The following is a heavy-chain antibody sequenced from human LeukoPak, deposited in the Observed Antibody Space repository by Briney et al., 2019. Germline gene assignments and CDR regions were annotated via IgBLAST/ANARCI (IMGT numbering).Heavy chain of an antibody. CDR1: GFTFSSYG. J-gene: IGHJ4*02. Sequence: SGGSLRLSCAASGFTFSSYGMHWVRQAPGKGLEWVAVIWYDGSNKYYADSVKGRFTISRDNSKNTLYLQMNSLRAEDTAVYYCAGVYYYDSSGYYDYWGQGTLVTVSS. D-gene: IGHD3-22*01. CDR3: AGVYYYDSSGYYDY. V-gene: IGHV3-33*01. CDR2: IWYDGSNK.